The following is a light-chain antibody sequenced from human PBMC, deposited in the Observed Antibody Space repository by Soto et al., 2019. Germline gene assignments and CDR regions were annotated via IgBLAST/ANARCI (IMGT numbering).Light chain of an antibody. V-gene: IGKV1-39*01. CDR1: QDISTY. J-gene: IGKJ3*01. CDR3: QQSSSAPLT. CDR2: AAS. Sequence: DIQMTQSPSSLSASVGDRVTITCQATQDISTYLNWYQQKPGKAPKLLIYAASSLQSGVPSRFSGSGSGTEFTLTISSLQPEDFAIYYCQQSSSAPLTFGPGTKVDIK.